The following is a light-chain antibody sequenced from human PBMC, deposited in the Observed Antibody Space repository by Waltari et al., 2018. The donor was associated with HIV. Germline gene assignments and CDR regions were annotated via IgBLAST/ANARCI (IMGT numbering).Light chain of an antibody. CDR3: QVWDSSIWV. CDR1: NLGAKF. V-gene: IGLV3-1*01. CDR2: QDT. J-gene: IGLJ3*02. Sequence: SYELTQPPSVSVSPGQTASIPCSGANLGAKFVSWYQQKPGQSPVLVIFQDTKRPSGIPDRFSGSNSGNTATLTISGTQAINEADYYCQVWDSSIWVFGGGTKLTVL.